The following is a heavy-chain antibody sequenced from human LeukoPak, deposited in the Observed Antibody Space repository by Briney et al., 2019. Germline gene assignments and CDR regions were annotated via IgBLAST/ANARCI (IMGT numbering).Heavy chain of an antibody. CDR3: ARDRYSSGWYLIDY. J-gene: IGHJ4*02. CDR1: RFTFSSYW. Sequence: GGSLRLSCAASRFTFSSYWMSWVRQAPGKGLEWVSYISSSSSTIYYADSVKGRFTISRDNAKNSLYLQMNSLRAEDTAVYYCARDRYSSGWYLIDYWGQGALVTVSS. CDR2: ISSSSSTI. V-gene: IGHV3-48*01. D-gene: IGHD6-19*01.